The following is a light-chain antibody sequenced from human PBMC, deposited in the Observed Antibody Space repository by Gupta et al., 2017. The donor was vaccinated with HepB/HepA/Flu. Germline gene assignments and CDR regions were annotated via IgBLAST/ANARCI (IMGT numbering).Light chain of an antibody. CDR3: QHEDHYSWT. Sequence: DIQMTQSPSTLSASVGDRVTITCRASQSVNYWLAWFQKKPGTAPKVLISKASSLESGVPSRVSGSGSGTEFTLTISSLQPDDVATYYCQHEDHYSWTFGQGTKVEIK. J-gene: IGKJ1*01. CDR2: KAS. CDR1: QSVNYW. V-gene: IGKV1-5*03.